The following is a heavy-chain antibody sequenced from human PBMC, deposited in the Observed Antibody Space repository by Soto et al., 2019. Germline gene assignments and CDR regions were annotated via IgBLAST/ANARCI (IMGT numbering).Heavy chain of an antibody. V-gene: IGHV5-51*01. J-gene: IGHJ6*02. Sequence: PGESLKISCKGSGYSFTSYSIGWVRQMPGKGLEWMGIIYPGDSDTRYSPSFQGQVTISADKSISTAYLQWSSLKASDTAMYYCARGYCSGGSCYSYGMDVWGQGTTVTVSS. CDR2: IYPGDSDT. D-gene: IGHD2-15*01. CDR3: ARGYCSGGSCYSYGMDV. CDR1: GYSFTSYS.